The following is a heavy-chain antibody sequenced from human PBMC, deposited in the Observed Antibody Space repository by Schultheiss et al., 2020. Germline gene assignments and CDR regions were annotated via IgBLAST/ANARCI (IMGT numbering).Heavy chain of an antibody. D-gene: IGHD2-15*01. V-gene: IGHV4-59*08. CDR2: IHYSGIT. CDR3: ARHSPTLFCSGGSCYPKEVDY. J-gene: IGHJ4*02. Sequence: SETLSLTCTVSGASISSHYWSWIRQPPGKGLEWIGYIHYSGITNYNPSLKSRFTMSVDTSKNQFSLKLSSVTAADTAVYYCARHSPTLFCSGGSCYPKEVDYWGQGTLVTVSS. CDR1: GASISSHY.